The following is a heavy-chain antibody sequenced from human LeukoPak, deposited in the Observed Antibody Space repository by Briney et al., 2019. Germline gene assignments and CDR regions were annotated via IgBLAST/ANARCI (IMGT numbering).Heavy chain of an antibody. CDR1: GGSISSNNYY. J-gene: IGHJ4*02. CDR3: ARMLSSFPFDY. CDR2: FYSSGST. D-gene: IGHD3-16*02. V-gene: IGHV4-39*07. Sequence: SETLSLTCTVSGGSISSNNYYWGWIRQPPGKGLEWIGSFYSSGSTYYNPSLKSRVTISVDTSKNQFSLKLSSVTAADTAVYYCARMLSSFPFDYWGQGTLVTVSS.